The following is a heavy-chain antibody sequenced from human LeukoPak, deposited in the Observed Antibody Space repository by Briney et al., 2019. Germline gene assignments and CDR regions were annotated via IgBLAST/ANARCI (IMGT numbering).Heavy chain of an antibody. V-gene: IGHV4-38-2*01. CDR2: IYHNGRT. J-gene: IGHJ3*02. CDR3: ARACSSTSCYPRDAFDI. Sequence: SETLSLTCAVSGYSISSDYYWGWIRQPPGKGLEWIGTIYHNGRTYYNPSLKSRVIISVDTSTNQFSLKLSSVTAADTAVYYCARACSSTSCYPRDAFDIWGQGTMVTVSS. D-gene: IGHD2-2*01. CDR1: GYSISSDYY.